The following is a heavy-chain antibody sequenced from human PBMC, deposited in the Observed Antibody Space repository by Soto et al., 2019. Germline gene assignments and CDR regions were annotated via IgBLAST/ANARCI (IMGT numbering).Heavy chain of an antibody. CDR1: GYTFTNYE. D-gene: IGHD3-10*01. Sequence: ASVKVSCKASGYTFTNYEINWVRQATGQGLEWMGWMNPGSGNTGYAHKFQGRVTMTRNISISTAYMELSRLGSDDTAIYYCARMASSGSLNWFDPWGQGTLVTVTS. V-gene: IGHV1-8*01. CDR2: MNPGSGNT. J-gene: IGHJ5*02. CDR3: ARMASSGSLNWFDP.